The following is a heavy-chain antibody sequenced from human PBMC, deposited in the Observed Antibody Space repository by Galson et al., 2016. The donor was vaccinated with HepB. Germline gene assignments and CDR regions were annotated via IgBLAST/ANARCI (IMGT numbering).Heavy chain of an antibody. CDR1: GFTFSHYY. CDR3: ASSPFPGGNSSVPIYFQQ. V-gene: IGHV3-11*06. CDR2: ISSRSSYT. D-gene: IGHD6-19*01. Sequence: SLRLSCATSGFTFSHYYMSWIRQAPGKGLEWLSYISSRSSYTNYADSVKGRFTVSRDNAKNSLFLEMNSLRVEDTAVYYCASSPFPGGNSSVPIYFQQWGQGTLVTVSS. J-gene: IGHJ1*01.